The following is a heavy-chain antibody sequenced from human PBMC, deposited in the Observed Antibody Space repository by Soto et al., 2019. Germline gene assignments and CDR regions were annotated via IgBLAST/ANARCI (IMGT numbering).Heavy chain of an antibody. CDR1: GFTFSNYG. CDR2: IWSDGNNK. CDR3: ARARTNSYYYGMDV. D-gene: IGHD2-8*01. Sequence: QVQLVESGGAVVQPGRSLRLSCAASGFTFSNYGIHWVRQAPGKGLEWVALIWSDGNNKYYADSVKGRFTISRDNSKNTLYLQMNRLRAEDTAVYYCARARTNSYYYGMDVWGQGTTVTVSS. J-gene: IGHJ6*02. V-gene: IGHV3-33*01.